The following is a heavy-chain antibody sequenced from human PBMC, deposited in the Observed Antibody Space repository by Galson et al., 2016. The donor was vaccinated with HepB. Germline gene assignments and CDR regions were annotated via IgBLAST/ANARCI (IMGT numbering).Heavy chain of an antibody. Sequence: QSGAEVKKPGESLRISCKGSGYSFTSYWITWVRQMPGKGLEWMGRIDPSDSYTNYSPSFQGHITISADKSISTAYLQWSSLKASDTAMYYCAKQPLYYKTSGHGGYWGQGTLVTVSS. CDR1: GYSFTSYW. J-gene: IGHJ4*02. V-gene: IGHV5-10-1*01. CDR2: IDPSDSYT. CDR3: AKQPLYYKTSGHGGY. D-gene: IGHD3-22*01.